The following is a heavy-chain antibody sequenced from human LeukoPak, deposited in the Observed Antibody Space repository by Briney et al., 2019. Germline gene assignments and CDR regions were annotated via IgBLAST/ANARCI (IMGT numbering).Heavy chain of an antibody. CDR3: ARGRGGQWLANFDY. CDR1: GYSISSGSY. V-gene: IGHV4-38-2*01. D-gene: IGHD6-19*01. CDR2: IYHSGST. J-gene: IGHJ4*02. Sequence: SETLSLTCAVTGYSISSGSYWGWIRQPPGKRLEGIGSIYHSGSTYYNPYLKSRVTISVDTSKNQFSLKLSSVTAADTAVYYCARGRGGQWLANFDYWGQGTLVTVSS.